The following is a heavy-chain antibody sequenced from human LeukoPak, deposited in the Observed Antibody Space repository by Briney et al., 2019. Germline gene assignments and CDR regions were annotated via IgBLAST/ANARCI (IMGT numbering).Heavy chain of an antibody. V-gene: IGHV4-34*01. Sequence: SETLSLTCAVYGGSFSGYYWSWIRQPPGKGLEWIGEINHSGSTNYNPSLKSRVTISVDTSKNQFSLKLSSVTAADTAVYYCARHKPADFWSGYFDFWGQGTLVTVSS. CDR1: GGSFSGYY. D-gene: IGHD3-3*01. J-gene: IGHJ4*02. CDR3: ARHKPADFWSGYFDF. CDR2: INHSGST.